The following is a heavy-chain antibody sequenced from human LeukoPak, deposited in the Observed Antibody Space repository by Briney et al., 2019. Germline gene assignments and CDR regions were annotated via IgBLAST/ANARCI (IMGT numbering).Heavy chain of an antibody. CDR2: ISAYNGNT. CDR3: ARVVAELWFFDY. J-gene: IGHJ4*02. CDR1: GYTFTSYG. V-gene: IGHV1-18*01. D-gene: IGHD5-18*01. Sequence: ASVKVSCKASGYTFTSYGISGVRQAPGQGRDGMGWISAYNGNTNYVQKLQGRVTMTTDPATRTASMELRRLGSDDTAVYYCARVVAELWFFDYWGQGTLVTVSS.